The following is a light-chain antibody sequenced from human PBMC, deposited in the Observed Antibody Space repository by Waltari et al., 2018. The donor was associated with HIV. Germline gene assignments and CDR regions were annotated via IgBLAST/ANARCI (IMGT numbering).Light chain of an antibody. J-gene: IGLJ3*02. V-gene: IGLV2-11*01. CDR1: SSDFGDYNY. Sequence: QSALTQPHSVSGSPGQSVTLSCTGTSSDFGDYNYVSWYQRHPGKAPKLMIYDVTKRPSGVPDRFSGSKSGNTASLTISGLQAEDDAEYYCCSYAGTWLFGGGTKLTVL. CDR2: DVT. CDR3: CSYAGTWL.